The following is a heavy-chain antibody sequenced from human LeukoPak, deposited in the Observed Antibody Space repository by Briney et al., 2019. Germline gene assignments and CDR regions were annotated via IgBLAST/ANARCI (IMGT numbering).Heavy chain of an antibody. CDR2: IHPNSGDT. CDR1: GYTFTDHH. Sequence: GASVKVSCKASGYTFTDHHMHWVRQAPGQGLEWMGWIHPNSGDTNYAQKFQGRVTMTRDTSISTAYMELSRLRSDDTALYYCARGTFDPWGQGTLVTVSS. CDR3: ARGTFDP. J-gene: IGHJ5*02. V-gene: IGHV1-2*02.